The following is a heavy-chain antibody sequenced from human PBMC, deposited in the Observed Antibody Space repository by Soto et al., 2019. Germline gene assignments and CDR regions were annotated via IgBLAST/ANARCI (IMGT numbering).Heavy chain of an antibody. CDR1: GFTFSSYG. V-gene: IGHV3-30*03. D-gene: IGHD2-2*01. Sequence: QVQLVESGGGVVQPGRSLRLSCAASGFTFSSYGMHWVRQAPGKGLEWVAVISYDGSNKYYADSVKGRFTISRDNSKNTLYLQMNSLRAEDTAVYYCASHCSSTSCYSSSGYVPIWGQGTLVTVSS. CDR2: ISYDGSNK. J-gene: IGHJ4*02. CDR3: ASHCSSTSCYSSSGYVPI.